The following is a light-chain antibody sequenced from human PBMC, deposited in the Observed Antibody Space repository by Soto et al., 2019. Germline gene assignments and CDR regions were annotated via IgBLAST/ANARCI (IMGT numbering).Light chain of an antibody. CDR1: QSISSY. J-gene: IGKJ4*01. CDR3: QQSYSTPPT. V-gene: IGKV1-39*01. CDR2: AAS. Sequence: DIQMTQSPSSLSPSLRDRVTITCRARQSISSYLNWYQQKPGKAPKLLIYAASSLQSGVPSRFSGSGSGTDFTLTISSXQPEDFATYYCQQSYSTPPTFGGGTKVDIK.